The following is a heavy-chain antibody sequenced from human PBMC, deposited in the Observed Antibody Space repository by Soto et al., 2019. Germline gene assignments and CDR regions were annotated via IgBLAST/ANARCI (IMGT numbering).Heavy chain of an antibody. J-gene: IGHJ6*02. CDR1: GGTFSSYA. CDR3: ARAVPAATNRVYYYYGRDV. V-gene: IGHV1-69*12. D-gene: IGHD2-2*01. CDR2: IIPIFGTA. Sequence: QVQLVQSGAEVKKPGSSVKVSCKASGGTFSSYAISWVRQAPGQGLEWMGGIIPIFGTANYAQKFQGRVTITADESTSTAYMELSSLRSEDTAVYYCARAVPAATNRVYYYYGRDVWGQGTTVTVSS.